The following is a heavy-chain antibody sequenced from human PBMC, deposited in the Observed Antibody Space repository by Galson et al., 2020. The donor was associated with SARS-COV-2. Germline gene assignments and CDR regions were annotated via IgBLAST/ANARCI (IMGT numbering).Heavy chain of an antibody. Sequence: GGSLRLSCAASGFTVSSNYMSWVRQAPGKGLEWVSVIYSGGSTYYADSVKGRFTISRDNSKNTLYLQMNSLRAEDTAVYYCARASDTAMVGYYFDYWGQGTLVTVSS. CDR2: IYSGGST. CDR3: ARASDTAMVGYYFDY. J-gene: IGHJ4*02. D-gene: IGHD5-18*01. V-gene: IGHV3-53*01. CDR1: GFTVSSNY.